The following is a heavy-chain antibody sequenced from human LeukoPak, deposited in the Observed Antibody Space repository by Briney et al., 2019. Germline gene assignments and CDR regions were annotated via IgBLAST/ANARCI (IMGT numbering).Heavy chain of an antibody. CDR2: IYYSGST. CDR1: GGSISSYY. Sequence: SETLSLTCTVSGGSISSYYWSWIRQPPGKGLEWIGYIYYSGSTNYNPSLKSRVTISVDTSKNQFSLKLSSVTAADTAVYYCARVRIFGVVFDYWGQGTLVTVSS. CDR3: ARVRIFGVVFDY. D-gene: IGHD3-3*01. J-gene: IGHJ4*02. V-gene: IGHV4-59*01.